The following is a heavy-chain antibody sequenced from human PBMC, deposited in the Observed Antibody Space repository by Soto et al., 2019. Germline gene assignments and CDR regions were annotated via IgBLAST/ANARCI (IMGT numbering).Heavy chain of an antibody. V-gene: IGHV4-39*01. CDR1: GRSISSSSYY. J-gene: IGHJ5*02. CDR3: ARQWQGLAPGANWFDP. D-gene: IGHD6-19*01. CDR2: IYYSGST. Sequence: QLLESGPGLVKPSETLSLTCTVSGRSISSSSYYWGWIRQPPGKGLEWIGSIYYSGSTYYNPSLKSRVTISLDTSKNQFSVKLSSVTAADTAVDYCARQWQGLAPGANWFDPWGQGTLVTGSS.